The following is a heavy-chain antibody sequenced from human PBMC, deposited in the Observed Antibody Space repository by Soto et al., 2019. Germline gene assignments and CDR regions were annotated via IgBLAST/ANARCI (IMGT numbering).Heavy chain of an antibody. CDR1: GDTITTYY. CDR3: ARYYCPNGLCYFFDS. V-gene: IGHV4-59*08. D-gene: IGHD2-8*01. CDR2: IHHTGRT. Sequence: QVQLQESGPRLVKPSEALSLTCSVSGDTITTYYWSWIRQPPGKGLEWIGYIHHTGRTDSNPSLKSRVTILVDKSKNQFSLSLYSVTAADTAVYYCARYYCPNGLCYFFDSWGQGTLVTVSS. J-gene: IGHJ4*02.